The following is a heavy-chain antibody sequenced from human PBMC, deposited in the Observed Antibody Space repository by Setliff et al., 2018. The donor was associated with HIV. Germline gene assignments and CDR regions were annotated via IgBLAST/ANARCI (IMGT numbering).Heavy chain of an antibody. J-gene: IGHJ6*03. D-gene: IGHD3-3*01. Sequence: SETLSLTCAVYGGSFSGYYWSWIRQSPGKGLEWIGEINHSGSTQYNPSLKSRVTISVDTSKNQFSLKLSSVTAADTSVYYCARGTAYYNFWSGYSQDYYYYMDVWGKGTTVTVSS. CDR3: ARGTAYYNFWSGYSQDYYYYMDV. V-gene: IGHV4-34*01. CDR1: GGSFSGYY. CDR2: INHSGST.